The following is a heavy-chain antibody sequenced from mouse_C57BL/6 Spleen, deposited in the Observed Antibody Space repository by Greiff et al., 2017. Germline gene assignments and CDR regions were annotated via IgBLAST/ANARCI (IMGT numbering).Heavy chain of an antibody. J-gene: IGHJ4*01. V-gene: IGHV1-50*01. CDR3: ARRAHYYAMDY. Sequence: VKLQQPGAELVKPEASVKLSCKASGYTFTSYWMQWVKQRPGQGLEWIGEIDPSDSYTNYNQKFKGKATLTVDTSSSTAYMQLSSLTSEDSAVYYCARRAHYYAMDYWGQGTSVTVSS. D-gene: IGHD3-1*01. CDR2: IDPSDSYT. CDR1: GYTFTSYW.